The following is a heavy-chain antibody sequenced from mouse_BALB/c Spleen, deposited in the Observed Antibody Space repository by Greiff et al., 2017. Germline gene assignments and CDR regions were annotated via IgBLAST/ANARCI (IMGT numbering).Heavy chain of an antibody. J-gene: IGHJ4*01. CDR2: ISSGSSTI. CDR3: ARYYDSYYAMDY. CDR1: GFTFSSFG. V-gene: IGHV5-17*02. Sequence: EVNLVESGGGLVQPGGSRKLSCAASGFTFSSFGMHWVRQAPEKGLEWVAYISSGSSTIYYADTVKGRFTISRDNPKNTLFLQMTSLRSEDTAMYYCARYYDSYYAMDYWGQGTSVTVSS. D-gene: IGHD2-4*01.